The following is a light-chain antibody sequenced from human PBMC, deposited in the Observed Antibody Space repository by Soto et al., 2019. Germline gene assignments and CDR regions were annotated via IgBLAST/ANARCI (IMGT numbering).Light chain of an antibody. Sequence: DIQMTQSPSTLSASVGDRVTITCRASQSISSWLAWYQRKPGKAPKLLIYDASNLESGVPSRFSGSGSGTEFTLTISSLQPDDFATYYCQQYNSYPITFGQGTRLEIK. CDR3: QQYNSYPIT. V-gene: IGKV1-5*01. J-gene: IGKJ5*01. CDR1: QSISSW. CDR2: DAS.